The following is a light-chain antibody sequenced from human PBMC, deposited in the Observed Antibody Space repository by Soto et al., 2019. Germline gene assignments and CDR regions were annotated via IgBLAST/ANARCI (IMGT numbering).Light chain of an antibody. V-gene: IGLV2-14*01. CDR1: SSDVGGYNY. CDR3: TSYAGDNNYL. CDR2: EVS. Sequence: QSALTQPASVSGSPGQSITIPCTGTSSDVGGYNYVSWFQQHPGKAPKLMIYEVSRRPSGVSNRFSGSKSGNTASLTISGLQAEDEADYYCTSYAGDNNYLFGTGTKLTVL. J-gene: IGLJ1*01.